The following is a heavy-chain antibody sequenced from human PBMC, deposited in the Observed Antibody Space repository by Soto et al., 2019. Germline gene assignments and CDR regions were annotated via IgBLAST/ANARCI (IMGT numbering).Heavy chain of an antibody. CDR3: AKDPVPAAIYYFDY. V-gene: IGHV3-23*01. J-gene: IGHJ4*02. Sequence: GGSLRLSCAASGFTFSSYAMSWVRQAPGKGLEWVSAISGSGGSTYYTDSVKGRFTISRDNSKNTLYLQMNSLRAEDTAVYSCAKDPVPAAIYYFDYWGQGTLVTVSS. CDR2: ISGSGGST. D-gene: IGHD2-2*01. CDR1: GFTFSSYA.